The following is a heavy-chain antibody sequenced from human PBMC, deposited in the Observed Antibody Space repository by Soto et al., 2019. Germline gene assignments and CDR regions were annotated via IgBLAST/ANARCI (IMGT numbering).Heavy chain of an antibody. CDR3: ARVVSDCSGGSCYYFDY. V-gene: IGHV4-61*01. D-gene: IGHD2-15*01. Sequence: PSETLSLTCTVSGGSVSSGSYYWSWIRQPPGKGLEWIGYIYYSGSTNYNPSLKSRVTISVDTSKNQFSLKLSSVTAADTAVYYCARVVSDCSGGSCYYFDYWGQGTLVTVSS. CDR1: GGSVSSGSYY. CDR2: IYYSGST. J-gene: IGHJ4*02.